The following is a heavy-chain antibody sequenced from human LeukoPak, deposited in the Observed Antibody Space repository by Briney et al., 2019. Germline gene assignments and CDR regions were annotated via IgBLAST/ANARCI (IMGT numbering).Heavy chain of an antibody. J-gene: IGHJ6*03. CDR3: ARDPYSGNYGNYYYYYMDV. CDR1: GFTFNNHN. CDR2: ITSSGTYI. Sequence: GGSLRLSCATSGFTFNNHNMNWVRQAPGRALEWVSSITSSGTYIFYADSVKGRFTISRDNAKNPLYLQMNSLGPEDTAVYYCARDPYSGNYGNYYYYYMDVWGKGTTVTISS. V-gene: IGHV3-21*01. D-gene: IGHD1-26*01.